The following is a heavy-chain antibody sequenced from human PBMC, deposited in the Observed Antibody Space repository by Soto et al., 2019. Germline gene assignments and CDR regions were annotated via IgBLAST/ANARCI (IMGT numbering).Heavy chain of an antibody. CDR2: INHSGST. V-gene: IGHV4-34*01. D-gene: IGHD2-8*01. CDR1: GGSFSGYY. J-gene: IGHJ4*02. CDR3: ARGGGPAKLMVYAIGFHY. Sequence: QVQLQQWGAGLLKPSETLSLTCAVYGGSFSGYYWSWIRQPPGKGLEWIGEINHSGSTNYNPSLKSRVTISVDTSKNQFSLKLSSVNAADTAVYYCARGGGPAKLMVYAIGFHYWGQGTLVTVSS.